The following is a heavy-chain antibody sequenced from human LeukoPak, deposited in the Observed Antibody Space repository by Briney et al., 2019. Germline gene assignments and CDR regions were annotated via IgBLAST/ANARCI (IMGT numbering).Heavy chain of an antibody. J-gene: IGHJ4*02. CDR1: GGSISRSRDY. V-gene: IGHV4-39*01. D-gene: IGHD1-26*01. CDR2: IYYSGST. Sequence: SETLSLTCTVSGGSISRSRDYWGWIRQPPGKGLEWIGSIYYSGSTNYNPSLKSRVTISVDTSKNQFSLKLSSVTAADTAVYYCASLRERSYYARGFDYWGQGTLVTVSS. CDR3: ASLRERSYYARGFDY.